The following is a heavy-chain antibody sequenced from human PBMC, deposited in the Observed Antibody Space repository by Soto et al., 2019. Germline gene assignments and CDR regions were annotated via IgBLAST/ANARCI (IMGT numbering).Heavy chain of an antibody. V-gene: IGHV3-21*01. CDR3: ARDPSWFGELDYYFDY. CDR2: ISSSSSYI. CDR1: GFTFSIYS. J-gene: IGHJ4*02. Sequence: PGGSLRLSCAASGFTFSIYSMNWVRHAPGKGLEWVSSISSSSSYIYYADSVKGRFTISRDNAKNSLYLQMNSLRAEDTAVYYCARDPSWFGELDYYFDYWGQGTLVTVSS. D-gene: IGHD3-10*01.